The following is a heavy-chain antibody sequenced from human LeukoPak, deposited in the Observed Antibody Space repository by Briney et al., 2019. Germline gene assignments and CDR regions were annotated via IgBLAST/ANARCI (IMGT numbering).Heavy chain of an antibody. CDR3: ARDDDSSGYYPL. CDR2: IYYSGST. Sequence: PSETLSLTCTVSGGSISSSSYYWGWIRQPPGKGLEWIGYIYYSGSTNYNPSLKSRVTISVDTSKNQFSLKLSSVTAADTAVYYCARDDDSSGYYPLWGQGTLVTVSS. D-gene: IGHD3-22*01. V-gene: IGHV4-61*01. J-gene: IGHJ4*02. CDR1: GGSISSSSYY.